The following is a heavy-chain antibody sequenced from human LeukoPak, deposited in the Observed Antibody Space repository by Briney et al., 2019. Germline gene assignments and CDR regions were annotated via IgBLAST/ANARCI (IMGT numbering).Heavy chain of an antibody. J-gene: IGHJ6*02. CDR2: INHSGST. D-gene: IGHD6-13*01. CDR3: ARGLRNSSSWSPYYYYYYSMDV. CDR1: GGSFSGYY. V-gene: IGHV4-34*01. Sequence: SETLSLTCAVYGGSFSGYYWSWIRQPPGKGLEWIGEINHSGSTNYNPSLKSRVTISVDTSKNQFSLKLSSVTAADTAVYYCARGLRNSSSWSPYYYYYYSMDVWGQGTTVTVSS.